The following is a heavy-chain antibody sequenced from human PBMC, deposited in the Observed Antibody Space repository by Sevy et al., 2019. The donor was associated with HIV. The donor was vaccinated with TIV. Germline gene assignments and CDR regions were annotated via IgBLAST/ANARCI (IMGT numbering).Heavy chain of an antibody. D-gene: IGHD5-12*01. Sequence: GGSLRLSCAASGFSISSYGMHWVRQAPGKGLEWLAVIWFDGSNQYYADSVKGRFTISRDIAKNTLYLQMNSLRAEDTAVYYCARDLEFYGYREDGPAFNPDYWGRGTLVTVSS. CDR3: ARDLEFYGYREDGPAFNPDY. V-gene: IGHV3-33*01. J-gene: IGHJ4*02. CDR1: GFSISSYG. CDR2: IWFDGSNQ.